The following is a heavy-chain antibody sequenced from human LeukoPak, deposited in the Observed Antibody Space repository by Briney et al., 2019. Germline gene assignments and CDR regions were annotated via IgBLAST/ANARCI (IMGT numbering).Heavy chain of an antibody. J-gene: IGHJ4*02. V-gene: IGHV3-74*01. CDR2: INGDGSRT. CDR1: GFTLSNYW. CDR3: ARFSSGWSPSGFDY. Sequence: GGSLRLSCAASGFTLSNYWMHWVRQAPGKGLVWVSRINGDGSRTNYADSVQGRFTISSDNAKNTLYLQMNSLRVEDTAVYYCARFSSGWSPSGFDYRGQGTLVTVSS. D-gene: IGHD6-19*01.